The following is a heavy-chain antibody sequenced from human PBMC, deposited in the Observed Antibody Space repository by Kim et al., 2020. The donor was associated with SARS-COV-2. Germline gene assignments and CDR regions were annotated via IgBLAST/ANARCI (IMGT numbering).Heavy chain of an antibody. CDR2: INAGNGNT. Sequence: ASVKVSCKASGYTFTSYAMHWVRQAPGQRLEWMGWINAGNGNTKYSQKFQGRVTITRDTSASTAYMELSSLRSEDTAVYYCARVYSLGEYSSSLGGMDVWGQGTTVTVSS. V-gene: IGHV1-3*01. CDR3: ARVYSLGEYSSSLGGMDV. J-gene: IGHJ6*02. D-gene: IGHD6-13*01. CDR1: GYTFTSYA.